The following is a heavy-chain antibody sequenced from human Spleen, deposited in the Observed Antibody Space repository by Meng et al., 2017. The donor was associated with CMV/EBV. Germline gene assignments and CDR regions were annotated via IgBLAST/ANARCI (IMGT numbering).Heavy chain of an antibody. CDR2: ISWNSGSI. J-gene: IGHJ6*02. D-gene: IGHD3-16*02. Sequence: GGSLRLSCAASGFTFSSYSMNWVRQAPGKGLQWVSGISWNSGSIGYADSVKGRFTISRDNAKNFLYLQMNSLRPEDTALYYCAKDRGGSSFYYGMDVWGQGTTVTVSS. CDR3: AKDRGGSSFYYGMDV. CDR1: GFTFSSYS. V-gene: IGHV3-9*01.